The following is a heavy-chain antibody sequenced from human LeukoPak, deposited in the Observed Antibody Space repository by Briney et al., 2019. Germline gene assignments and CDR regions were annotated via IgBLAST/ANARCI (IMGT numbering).Heavy chain of an antibody. CDR3: AKEGYQLLIYYYGMDV. J-gene: IGHJ6*02. D-gene: IGHD2-2*01. Sequence: GGTLRLSCAASGFTFRSYAMNWVRQAPGKGLEWVSTYSAGGGSTSYADSVKGRFTISRDNAKNSLYLQMNSLRAEDTALYYCAKEGYQLLIYYYGMDVWGQGTTVTVSS. CDR1: GFTFRSYA. CDR2: YSAGGGST. V-gene: IGHV3-23*01.